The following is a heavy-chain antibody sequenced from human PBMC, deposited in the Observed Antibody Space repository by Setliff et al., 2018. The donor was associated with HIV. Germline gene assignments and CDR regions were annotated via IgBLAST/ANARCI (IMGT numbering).Heavy chain of an antibody. CDR2: FIPIFDTA. J-gene: IGHJ6*03. Sequence: GASVKVSCKASGGALSSYAITWVRQAPGQGLEWMGGFIPIFDTAKYAQKFQGRLTITRDDSTNTAYMGLGSLRSEDTAVYYCARGIGLIREDFYYYMDVWGKGTTVTVSS. CDR1: GGALSSYA. CDR3: ARGIGLIREDFYYYMDV. V-gene: IGHV1-69*05. D-gene: IGHD6-13*01.